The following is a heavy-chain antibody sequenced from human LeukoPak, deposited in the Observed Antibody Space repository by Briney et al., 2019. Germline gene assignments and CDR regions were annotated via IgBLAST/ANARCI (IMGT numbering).Heavy chain of an antibody. V-gene: IGHV3-7*03. CDR3: ARDSRSYYYMDV. CDR1: GFIFSNYW. J-gene: IGHJ6*03. CDR2: IKQDGSET. Sequence: TGGSLRLSCATSGFIFSNYWMSWVRQAPGKGLEWVANIKQDGSETYYVDSVKGRFTISRDNAKNSLYLQMNSLRAEDTAVYYCARDSRSYYYMDVWGKGTTVTISS.